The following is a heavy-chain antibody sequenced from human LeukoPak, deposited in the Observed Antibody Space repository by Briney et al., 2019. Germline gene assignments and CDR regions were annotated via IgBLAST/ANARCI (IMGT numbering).Heavy chain of an antibody. Sequence: GGSLRLSCAASGFTFSSYEMNWVRQAPGRGLEWVQHISSSGSTIYYADSVKGRFTISRDNAKNSLYLQMNSLRAEDTAVYYCASTSYGSGYYYYGMDVWGQGTTVTVSS. V-gene: IGHV3-48*03. J-gene: IGHJ6*02. CDR1: GFTFSSYE. D-gene: IGHD5-18*01. CDR2: ISSSGSTI. CDR3: ASTSYGSGYYYYGMDV.